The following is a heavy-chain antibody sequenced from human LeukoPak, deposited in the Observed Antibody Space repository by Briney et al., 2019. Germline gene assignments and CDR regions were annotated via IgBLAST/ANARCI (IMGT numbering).Heavy chain of an antibody. CDR2: ISGSGGST. J-gene: IGHJ4*02. V-gene: IGHV3-23*01. CDR3: AKGSYGDYAH. Sequence: PGGSLRLSCAASGFTFSSFGMHWVRQAPGKGLEWVSAISGSGGSTYYADSVKGRFTISRDNSKNTLYLQMNSPRAEDTAVYYCAKGSYGDYAHWGQGTLVTVSS. CDR1: GFTFSSFG. D-gene: IGHD4-17*01.